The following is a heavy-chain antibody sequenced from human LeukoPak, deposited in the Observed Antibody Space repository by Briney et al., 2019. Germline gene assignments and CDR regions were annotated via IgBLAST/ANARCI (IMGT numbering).Heavy chain of an antibody. Sequence: GGSLRLSCAGSGFTFSTYGMTWVRQAPGKGLEWVSAISGSGGSIYYADSVKGRFAISRDNSKNTLFLQMNSLRAEDTAVYYCAITAYSSGPIGAFDIWGQGTMVTVSS. CDR1: GFTFSTYG. V-gene: IGHV3-23*01. D-gene: IGHD6-19*01. J-gene: IGHJ3*02. CDR2: ISGSGGSI. CDR3: AITAYSSGPIGAFDI.